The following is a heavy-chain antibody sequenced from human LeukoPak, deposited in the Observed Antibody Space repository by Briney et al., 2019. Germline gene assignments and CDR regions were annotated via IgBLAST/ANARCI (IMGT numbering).Heavy chain of an antibody. D-gene: IGHD6-19*01. CDR2: ISGSGGST. Sequence: PGGSLRLSCAASGFTFSSYAMSWVRQAPGKGLEWVSAISGSGGSTYYADSVKGRFTISRDNSKNTLYLQMNSLRAEDTAVYYCAKANGWSRWLAMLEYFDYWGQGTLVTVSS. CDR3: AKANGWSRWLAMLEYFDY. V-gene: IGHV3-23*01. J-gene: IGHJ4*02. CDR1: GFTFSSYA.